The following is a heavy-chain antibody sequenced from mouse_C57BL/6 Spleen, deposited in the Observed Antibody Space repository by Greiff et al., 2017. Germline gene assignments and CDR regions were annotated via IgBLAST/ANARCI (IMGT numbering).Heavy chain of an antibody. CDR1: GYTFTSYW. D-gene: IGHD1-1*01. Sequence: QVQLKQPGAELVMPGASVKLSCKASGYTFTSYWMHWVKQRPGQGLEWIGEIDPSDSYTNYNQKFKGKSTLTVDKSSSTAYMQLSSLTSEDSAVYYCARLGDYYGSSYDWYFDVWGTGTTVTVSS. J-gene: IGHJ1*03. CDR3: ARLGDYYGSSYDWYFDV. V-gene: IGHV1-69*01. CDR2: IDPSDSYT.